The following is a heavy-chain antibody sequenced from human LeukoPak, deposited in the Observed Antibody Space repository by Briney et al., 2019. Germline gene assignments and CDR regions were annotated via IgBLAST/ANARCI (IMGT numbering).Heavy chain of an antibody. CDR1: GYTFTSYW. V-gene: IGHV5-51*01. CDR3: ARRDGYKRLVDY. Sequence: PGESLKISCKGSGYTFTSYWIGWVRQMPGKGLEGMGIMYPGDSDTRYSPSFQGQVTISADKSTSTAYLQWSSLKASDTAMYYCARRDGYKRLVDYWGQGTLVTVSS. J-gene: IGHJ4*02. CDR2: MYPGDSDT. D-gene: IGHD5-24*01.